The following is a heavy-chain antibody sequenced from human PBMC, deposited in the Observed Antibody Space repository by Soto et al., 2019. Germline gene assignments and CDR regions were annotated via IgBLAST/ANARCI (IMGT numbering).Heavy chain of an antibody. Sequence: PGESLKISCKGSGYSFTSYWISWVRQMPGKGLEWMGRIDPSDSYTNYSPSFQGHVTISADKSISTAYLQWSSLKASDTAMYYCARQEKAVAHLIHYYYYGMDVWSQGTTVTVSS. CDR2: IDPSDSYT. D-gene: IGHD6-19*01. V-gene: IGHV5-10-1*01. CDR3: ARQEKAVAHLIHYYYYGMDV. CDR1: GYSFTSYW. J-gene: IGHJ6*02.